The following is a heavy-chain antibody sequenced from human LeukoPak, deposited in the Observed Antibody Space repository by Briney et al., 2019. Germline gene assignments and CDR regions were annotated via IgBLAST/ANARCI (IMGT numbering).Heavy chain of an antibody. CDR3: AKWNYDSGGYSNYFDP. CDR1: GYTFTNYG. CDR2: ISVYNGNT. J-gene: IGHJ5*02. V-gene: IGHV1-18*01. D-gene: IGHD3-22*01. Sequence: ASVKVSCKASGYTFTNYGISWVRQVPGQGLEWMGWISVYNGNTNYAQKFQGRVTMTTDTSTSTAYMELRSLRSDDTAVYFCAKWNYDSGGYSNYFDPWGQGTLVTVSS.